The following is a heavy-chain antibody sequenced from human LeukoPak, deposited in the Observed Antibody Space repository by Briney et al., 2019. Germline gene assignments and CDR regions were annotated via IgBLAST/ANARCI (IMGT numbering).Heavy chain of an antibody. Sequence: GGSLRLSCAASGFTFSSYSMNWVRQAPGKGLEWVSSISSSSSYIYYADSVKGRFTISRDNAKNSLYLQTNSLRAEDTAVYYCARAIVVVPATVTASDWGQGTLVTVSS. CDR2: ISSSSSYI. J-gene: IGHJ4*02. D-gene: IGHD2-2*01. CDR3: ARAIVVVPATVTASD. CDR1: GFTFSSYS. V-gene: IGHV3-21*01.